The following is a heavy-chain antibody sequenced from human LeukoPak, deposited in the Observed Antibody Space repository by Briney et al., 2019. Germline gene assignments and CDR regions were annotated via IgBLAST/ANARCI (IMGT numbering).Heavy chain of an antibody. CDR1: GFTFSSYW. J-gene: IGHJ4*02. V-gene: IGHV3-7*04. D-gene: IGHD6-19*01. CDR3: ARVIGVAGVPTQTD. Sequence: GGSLRLSCAASGFTFSSYWMSWVRQAPGKGLEWVANIKQDGSEKYYVDSVKGRFTISRDNAKNSLYLLMNSLRAEDTAVYYCARVIGVAGVPTQTDWGQGTLVTVSS. CDR2: IKQDGSEK.